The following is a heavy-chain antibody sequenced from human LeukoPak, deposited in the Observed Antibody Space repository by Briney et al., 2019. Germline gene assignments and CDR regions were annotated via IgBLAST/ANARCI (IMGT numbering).Heavy chain of an antibody. Sequence: GGSLRLFCAASGFTFSSYSMNWVRQALGKGLGWVSSISSSSSYIYYADSVKGRFTISRDNAKNSLYLQMNSLRAEDTAVYYCARDRSYDSSGYLTGWGQGTLVTVSS. V-gene: IGHV3-21*01. CDR2: ISSSSSYI. CDR1: GFTFSSYS. CDR3: ARDRSYDSSGYLTG. D-gene: IGHD3-22*01. J-gene: IGHJ4*02.